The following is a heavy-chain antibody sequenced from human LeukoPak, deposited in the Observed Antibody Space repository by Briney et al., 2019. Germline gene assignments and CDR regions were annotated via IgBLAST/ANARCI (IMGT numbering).Heavy chain of an antibody. J-gene: IGHJ4*02. CDR3: ARDFNRQGFDY. V-gene: IGHV4-59*01. CDR1: GGSISSYY. Sequence: PTETLSLTCIVSGGSISSYYWSWIRQPPGKGLEWIGYIYYSGSTNYNPSLKSRVTISVDTSKNQFSLKLSSVTAADTAVYYCARDFNRQGFDYWGQGTLVTVSS. CDR2: IYYSGST.